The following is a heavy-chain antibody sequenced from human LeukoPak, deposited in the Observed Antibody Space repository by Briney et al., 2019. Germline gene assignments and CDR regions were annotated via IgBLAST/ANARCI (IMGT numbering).Heavy chain of an antibody. CDR2: INGDGRNI. V-gene: IGHV3-74*01. J-gene: IGHJ6*02. CDR3: TRDLMDYDVSTGLHHYYMDV. CDR1: GFTFSSYW. D-gene: IGHD3-9*01. Sequence: GGSLRLSCVASGFTFSSYWMHWVRQDPRKGLVWVSRINGDGRNINYADSVRGRFTISRDNAKNTLYLQMNTLRVEDTAVYYCTRDLMDYDVSTGLHHYYMDVWGQGTTVIVSS.